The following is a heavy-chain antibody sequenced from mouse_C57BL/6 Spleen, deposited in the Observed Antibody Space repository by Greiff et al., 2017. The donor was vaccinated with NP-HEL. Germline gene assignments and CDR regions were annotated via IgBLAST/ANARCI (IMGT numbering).Heavy chain of an antibody. Sequence: EVQLQQSGPELVKPGASVKISCKASGYTFTDYYMNWVKQSHGKSLEWIGDINPNNGGTSYNQKFKGKATLTVDKSSSTAYMELRSLTSEDSAVYYCARSGYSNYWDYFDYWGQGTTLTVSS. J-gene: IGHJ2*01. CDR1: GYTFTDYY. CDR3: ARSGYSNYWDYFDY. D-gene: IGHD2-5*01. V-gene: IGHV1-26*01. CDR2: INPNNGGT.